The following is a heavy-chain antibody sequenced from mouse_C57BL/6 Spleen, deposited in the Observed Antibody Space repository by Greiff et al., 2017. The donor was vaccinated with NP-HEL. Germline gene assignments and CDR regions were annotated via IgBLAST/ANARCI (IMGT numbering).Heavy chain of an antibody. V-gene: IGHV1-74*01. CDR3: TSHYYGSSPFDY. CDR1: GYTFTSYW. J-gene: IGHJ2*01. CDR2: IHPSDSDT. Sequence: QVHVKQPGAELVKPGASVKVSCKASGYTFTSYWMHWVKQRPGQGLEWIGRIHPSDSDTNYIQKFKGKATLTVDKSSSTAYMPLSSLTSEDSAVYYCTSHYYGSSPFDYWGQGTTLTVSS. D-gene: IGHD1-1*01.